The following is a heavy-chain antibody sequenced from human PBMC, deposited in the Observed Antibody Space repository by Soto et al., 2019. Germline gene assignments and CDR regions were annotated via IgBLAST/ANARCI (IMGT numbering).Heavy chain of an antibody. D-gene: IGHD6-6*01. CDR3: ATRVAARRGAPTSWYYGMDV. CDR2: INAGNGNT. CDR1: GYTFTSYA. Sequence: GASVKVSCKASGYTFTSYAMHWVRQAPGQRLEWMGWINAGNGNTKYSQKFQGRVTITRDTSASTAYMELSSLRSEDTAVYYCATRVAARRGAPTSWYYGMDVWGQGTTVTVSS. V-gene: IGHV1-3*01. J-gene: IGHJ6*02.